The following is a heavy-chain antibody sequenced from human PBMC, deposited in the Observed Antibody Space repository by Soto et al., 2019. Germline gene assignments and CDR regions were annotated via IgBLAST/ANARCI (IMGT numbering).Heavy chain of an antibody. V-gene: IGHV1-2*02. Sequence: ASVKVSCKASGYTFTGYYMHWVRQAPGQGLEWMGWINPSSGGTNYAQKFQGRVTMTRDTSISTAYMELSRLRSDDTAVYYCARRMIWFGTEYRGYGMDVWGQGXTVTVYS. D-gene: IGHD3-10*01. J-gene: IGHJ6*02. CDR2: INPSSGGT. CDR3: ARRMIWFGTEYRGYGMDV. CDR1: GYTFTGYY.